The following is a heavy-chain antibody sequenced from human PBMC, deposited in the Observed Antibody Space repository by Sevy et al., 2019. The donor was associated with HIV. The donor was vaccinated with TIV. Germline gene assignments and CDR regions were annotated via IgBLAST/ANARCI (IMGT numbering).Heavy chain of an antibody. CDR1: EFTFHTYW. J-gene: IGHJ4*02. CDR3: ARRYFDV. V-gene: IGHV3-7*01. CDR2: IRQDGNEI. Sequence: GGSLRLSCAASEFTFHTYWTQWVRQAPGKGLEWVANIRQDGNEIYYADSVKGRFTISRDNAMQSLYLEMNNLRVEDSGIYYCARRYFDVWGQGTLVTVSS.